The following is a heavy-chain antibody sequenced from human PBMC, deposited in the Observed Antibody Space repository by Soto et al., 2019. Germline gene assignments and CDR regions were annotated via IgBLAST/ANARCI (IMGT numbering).Heavy chain of an antibody. CDR2: IYYSGNT. D-gene: IGHD1-26*01. CDR1: GVSISSYY. Sequence: PSETLSLTCTVSGVSISSYYWSWIRQPPGKGLEWIGYIYYSGNTNYNPSLKSRVTISVDTSKNQFSLKLSSVTAADTAVYYCARDQNGSPHFDYWGQGTLVTVSS. CDR3: ARDQNGSPHFDY. V-gene: IGHV4-59*01. J-gene: IGHJ4*02.